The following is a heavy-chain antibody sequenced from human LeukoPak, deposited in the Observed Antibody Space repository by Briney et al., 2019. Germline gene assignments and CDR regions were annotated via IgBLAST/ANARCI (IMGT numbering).Heavy chain of an antibody. CDR3: ARLPGYSPHGWFDP. V-gene: IGHV5-51*01. CDR2: IYPGDSDT. Sequence: GESLKISCQGSGYSFPSYWIGWVRQMPGKGLEWMGIIYPGDSDTRYSPSFRGQVTISADRSTATAYLQWSSLKASDTAMYYCARLPGYSPHGWFDPWGQGTLVTVSS. CDR1: GYSFPSYW. J-gene: IGHJ5*02. D-gene: IGHD5-18*01.